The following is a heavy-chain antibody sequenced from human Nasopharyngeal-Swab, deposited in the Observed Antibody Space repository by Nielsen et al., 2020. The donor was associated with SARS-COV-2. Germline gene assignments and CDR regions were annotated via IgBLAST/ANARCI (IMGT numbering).Heavy chain of an antibody. CDR1: GFSLATDGVG. V-gene: IGHV2-5*01. J-gene: IGHJ6*02. D-gene: IGHD6-19*01. Sequence: SGPTLVKPTQTLTLTCSFSGFSLATDGVGVGWVRQPPGKALEWLALSYLNEDKRYRPSLKSRLTITKDTSKNQVVLTMTNMDPVDTATYFCARNRGWHQYYYYYGLDVWGQGTTVTVSS. CDR2: SYLNEDK. CDR3: ARNRGWHQYYYYYGLDV.